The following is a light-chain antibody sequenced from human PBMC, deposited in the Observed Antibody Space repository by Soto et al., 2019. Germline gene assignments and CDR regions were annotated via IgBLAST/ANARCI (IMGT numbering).Light chain of an antibody. CDR3: SSYTNINTRACV. J-gene: IGLJ1*01. CDR1: SGDIGSYNR. Sequence: QSVLTQPASVSGSPGQSITISCTGTSGDIGSYNRVSWYQQHPGKAPKLIIYEVTDRPSGVSNRFSGSKSGNTASLTISGLQAEDEAECYRSSYTNINTRACVFGTGTKVTV. V-gene: IGLV2-14*01. CDR2: EVT.